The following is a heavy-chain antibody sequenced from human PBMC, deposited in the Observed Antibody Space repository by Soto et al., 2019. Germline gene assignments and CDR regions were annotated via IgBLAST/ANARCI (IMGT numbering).Heavy chain of an antibody. CDR2: INHSGST. Sequence: QVQLQQWGAGLLKPSETLSLTCAVYGGSFSGYYWSWIRQPPGKGLEWIGEINHSGSTNYNPSLKSRVTKSVDTSKNQFSRKLSSVTAADTAVYYCARGVYSSSSRRLNWFDPWGQGTLVTVSS. CDR3: ARGVYSSSSRRLNWFDP. V-gene: IGHV4-34*01. D-gene: IGHD6-6*01. CDR1: GGSFSGYY. J-gene: IGHJ5*02.